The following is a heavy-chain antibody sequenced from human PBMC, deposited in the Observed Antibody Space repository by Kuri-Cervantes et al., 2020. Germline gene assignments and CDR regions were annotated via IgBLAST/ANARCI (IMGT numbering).Heavy chain of an antibody. Sequence: GSLRLSCTVSGGSISGSSYYWGWIRQPPGKGLEWIGSIYYSGSTYYNPSLKSRVTISVDTSKNQFSLKLSSVTAADTAVYYCAREDRELAVVGYFQHWGQGTLVTVSS. J-gene: IGHJ1*01. CDR1: GGSISGSSYY. D-gene: IGHD6-19*01. V-gene: IGHV4-39*07. CDR2: IYYSGST. CDR3: AREDRELAVVGYFQH.